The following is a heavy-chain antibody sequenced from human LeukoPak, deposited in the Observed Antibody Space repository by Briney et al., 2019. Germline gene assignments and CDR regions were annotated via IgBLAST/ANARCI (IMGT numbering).Heavy chain of an antibody. CDR1: GYTFTSYG. D-gene: IGHD2-2*02. CDR3: AGDGESRFYTYYYYMDV. V-gene: IGHV1-18*01. CDR2: ISPYNGNT. Sequence: ASVKVSCKASGYTFTSYGISWVRQAPGQGLEWMGWISPYNGNTKYAQKVQGRVTLTTDTSTSTAYMELRSLRSDDTAVYYCAGDGESRFYTYYYYMDVWGKGTTVTVSS. J-gene: IGHJ6*03.